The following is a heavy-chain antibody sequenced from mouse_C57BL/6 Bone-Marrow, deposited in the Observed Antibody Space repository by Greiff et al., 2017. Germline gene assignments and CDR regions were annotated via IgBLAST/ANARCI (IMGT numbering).Heavy chain of an antibody. Sequence: VQLQQSGPELVKPGDSVKISCKASGYSFTGYFMNWVMQSHGKSLEWIGRINPYNGDTFYNQKFKGKATLTVDKSSSSAHMELRSLTSEDSAVYCCARWDATPDENAMDYWGQGTSFTVSS. D-gene: IGHD1-1*01. V-gene: IGHV1-20*01. CDR1: GYSFTGYF. CDR3: ARWDATPDENAMDY. CDR2: INPYNGDT. J-gene: IGHJ4*01.